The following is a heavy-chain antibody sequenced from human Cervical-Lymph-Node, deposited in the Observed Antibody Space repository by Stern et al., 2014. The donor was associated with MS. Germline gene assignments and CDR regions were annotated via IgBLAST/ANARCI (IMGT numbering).Heavy chain of an antibody. CDR1: GILFSGGN. D-gene: IGHD3-10*01. Sequence: EVQLVQSGGGLVQPGGSLKLSCAASGILFSGGNIHLGPPTSGKGVVWIGRIRSKSNANTTTYAASVRGRFTISRDDSKNSAYLQMNSLKTEDTAVYYCVSDDSGWRNWGQGTLVTVSS. CDR3: VSDDSGWRN. CDR2: IRSKSNANTT. J-gene: IGHJ4*02. V-gene: IGHV3-73*01.